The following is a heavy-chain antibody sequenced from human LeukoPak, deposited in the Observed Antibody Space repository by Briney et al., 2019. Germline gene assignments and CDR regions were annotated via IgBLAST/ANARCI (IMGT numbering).Heavy chain of an antibody. Sequence: SQTLSLTCTVSGGSISSGDYYWSWIRQPPGKGLEWIGYIYYSGSTYYNPSLKSRVTISVDTSKNQFSLKLSSVTAADTAMYYCARAPIVGANNWFDPWGQGTLVTVSS. D-gene: IGHD1-26*01. CDR1: GGSISSGDYY. CDR3: ARAPIVGANNWFDP. CDR2: IYYSGST. J-gene: IGHJ5*02. V-gene: IGHV4-30-4*08.